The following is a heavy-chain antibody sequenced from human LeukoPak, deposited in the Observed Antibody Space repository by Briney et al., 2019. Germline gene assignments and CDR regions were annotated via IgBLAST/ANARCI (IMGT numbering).Heavy chain of an antibody. J-gene: IGHJ4*02. D-gene: IGHD2-2*01. V-gene: IGHV4-34*01. Sequence: SETLSLTCAVYGGSFSGYYWSWIRQPPGKGLEWIGEINHSGSTNYNSSLKSRVTISVDTSKNQFSLKLSSVTAADTAVYYCARGLGSYCSSTSCAPFDYWGQGTLVTVSS. CDR1: GGSFSGYY. CDR3: ARGLGSYCSSTSCAPFDY. CDR2: INHSGST.